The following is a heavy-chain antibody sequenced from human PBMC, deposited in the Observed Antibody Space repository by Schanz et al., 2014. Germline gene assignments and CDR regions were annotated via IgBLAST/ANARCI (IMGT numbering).Heavy chain of an antibody. CDR1: GFTFSTYW. V-gene: IGHV3-74*01. CDR3: VKDDRGDVVVVAANY. D-gene: IGHD2-15*01. CDR2: INSDGTTT. J-gene: IGHJ4*01. Sequence: EVQLVESGGGLVQPGGSLRLSCAASGFTFSTYWMHWVRQAPGKGLVWVSHINSDGTTTTYADSVKGRFTISRDNSRNTVYLQMSSLRAEDTAVYYCVKDDRGDVVVVAANYWGQGAQXIVSS.